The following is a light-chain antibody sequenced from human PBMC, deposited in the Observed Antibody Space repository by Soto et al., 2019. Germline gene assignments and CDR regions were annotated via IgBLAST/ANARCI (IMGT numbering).Light chain of an antibody. Sequence: ENVLTQSPGTLSLSPGERATLSCRASQTVSTKYVAWYQQKPGQAPRLLIYGTSSRATGIPDRFSGSGSGTDFMLTISRLEPEDFAVYYCQQYNNWWTFGQGTKVEIK. V-gene: IGKV3-20*01. CDR3: QQYNNWWT. CDR2: GTS. CDR1: QTVSTKY. J-gene: IGKJ1*01.